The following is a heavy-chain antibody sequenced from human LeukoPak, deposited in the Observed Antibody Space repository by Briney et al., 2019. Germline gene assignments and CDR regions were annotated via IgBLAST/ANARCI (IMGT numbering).Heavy chain of an antibody. Sequence: GGSLRLSCAASGFTFSSYWMHWVRQAPGKGLVWVSRINSDGSSTSYADSVKGRFTISRDNAKNTLYLQMNSLRAEDTAVYYCAREGYCSGGSCYSDFDYWGQGTPVTVSS. D-gene: IGHD2-15*01. J-gene: IGHJ4*02. V-gene: IGHV3-74*01. CDR3: AREGYCSGGSCYSDFDY. CDR2: INSDGSST. CDR1: GFTFSSYW.